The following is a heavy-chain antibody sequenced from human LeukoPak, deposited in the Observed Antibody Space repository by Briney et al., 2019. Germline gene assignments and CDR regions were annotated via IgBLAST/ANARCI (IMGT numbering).Heavy chain of an antibody. D-gene: IGHD6-19*01. Sequence: ASVKVSCKGSGYTFINHDIDWVRQAAGQGLEWMGWISAYNGNTNYAQKLQGRVTMTTDTSTSTAYMELRSLRSDDTAVYYCARDSSGWSTGYYGMDVWGQGTTVTVSS. CDR1: GYTFINHD. CDR3: ARDSSGWSTGYYGMDV. J-gene: IGHJ6*02. CDR2: ISAYNGNT. V-gene: IGHV1-18*01.